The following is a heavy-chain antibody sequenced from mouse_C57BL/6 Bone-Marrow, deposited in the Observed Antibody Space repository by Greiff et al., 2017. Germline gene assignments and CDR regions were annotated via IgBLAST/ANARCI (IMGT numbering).Heavy chain of an antibody. CDR1: GYTFTDHT. J-gene: IGHJ4*01. Sequence: VQLQQSDAELVKPGASVKISCKVSGYTFTDHTIHWMKQRPEQGLEWIGYIYPRDGSTKYNEKFKGKATLTADTSTSTAYMQLNSLTSEASAVYFCARWHYGSSLYAMDYWGQGTSVTVSS. CDR2: IYPRDGST. CDR3: ARWHYGSSLYAMDY. V-gene: IGHV1-78*01. D-gene: IGHD1-1*01.